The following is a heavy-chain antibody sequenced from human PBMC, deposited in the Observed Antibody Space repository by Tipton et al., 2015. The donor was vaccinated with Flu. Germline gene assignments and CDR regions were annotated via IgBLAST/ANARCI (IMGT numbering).Heavy chain of an antibody. CDR3: ARERRGGWPFYDAFDF. CDR1: SGSINSFY. Sequence: TLSLTCSVSSGSINSFYWSWIRQPPGKGLEWIGRIYIGGRTNYTPSLKGRVTMSLDLFKNQISLRLSSLTAADTAVYYCARERRGGWPFYDAFDFWGQGTMVTVSS. CDR2: IYIGGRT. D-gene: IGHD6-19*01. J-gene: IGHJ3*01. V-gene: IGHV4-4*07.